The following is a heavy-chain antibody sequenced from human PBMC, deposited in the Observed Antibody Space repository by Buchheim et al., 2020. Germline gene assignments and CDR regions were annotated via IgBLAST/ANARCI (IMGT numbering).Heavy chain of an antibody. Sequence: QVQLQESGPGLVKPSETLSLTCTVSGGSISSYYWSWIRQPPGKGLEWIGYIYYSGSTNYNPSLKSRVTISVDTSKNQFSLKLSSVTAAETAVYYCARNLKSYDFWSGYLEYNWFDPWGQGTL. D-gene: IGHD3-3*01. CDR3: ARNLKSYDFWSGYLEYNWFDP. CDR2: IYYSGST. V-gene: IGHV4-59*01. CDR1: GGSISSYY. J-gene: IGHJ5*02.